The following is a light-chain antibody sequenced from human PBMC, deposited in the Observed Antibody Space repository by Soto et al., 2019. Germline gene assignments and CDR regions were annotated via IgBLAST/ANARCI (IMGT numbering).Light chain of an antibody. CDR1: QSVRSN. Sequence: EIVMTHSPATLSVSPGERATLSCRASQSVRSNLAWFQQKPGQAPRLLIYGASTRATGIPARFSGSGSGTEFTFTISSLQSEDFAIYYCQQYINWPPYTFGQGTRLEIK. J-gene: IGKJ2*01. CDR3: QQYINWPPYT. V-gene: IGKV3-15*01. CDR2: GAS.